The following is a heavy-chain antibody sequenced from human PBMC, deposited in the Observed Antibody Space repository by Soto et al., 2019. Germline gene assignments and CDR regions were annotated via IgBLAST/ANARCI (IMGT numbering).Heavy chain of an antibody. D-gene: IGHD6-25*01. CDR3: ARAPLAATTDFDY. CDR2: INAGNGNT. Sequence: ASVNVACKAPGNTYTSYYTHWLRHAPRQGLEWMGGINAGNGNTKYSQKFQGRVTITRDTSASTAYMELSSLRSEDTAVYYCARAPLAATTDFDYWGQGTLVTVSS. CDR1: GNTYTSYY. V-gene: IGHV1-3*01. J-gene: IGHJ4*02.